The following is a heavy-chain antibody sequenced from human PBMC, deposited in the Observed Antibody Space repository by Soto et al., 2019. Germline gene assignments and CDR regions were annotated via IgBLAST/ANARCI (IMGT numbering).Heavy chain of an antibody. CDR1: GCSISSSSYY. Sequence: SETLSLTCPVSGCSISSSSYYWGWIRQPPGKGLEWIGSIYYSGSTYYNPSLKSRVTISVDTSKNQFSLKLSSVTAADTAVYYCARHKPGGYSYGTLDYWGQGTLVTVSS. CDR3: ARHKPGGYSYGTLDY. J-gene: IGHJ4*02. D-gene: IGHD5-18*01. V-gene: IGHV4-39*01. CDR2: IYYSGST.